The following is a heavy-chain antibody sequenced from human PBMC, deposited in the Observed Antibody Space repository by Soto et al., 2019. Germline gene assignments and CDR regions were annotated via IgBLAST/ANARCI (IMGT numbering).Heavy chain of an antibody. CDR1: GYTFTSYG. V-gene: IGHV1-18*01. CDR2: ISAYNGNT. D-gene: IGHD5-18*01. J-gene: IGHJ6*02. Sequence: GASVKVSCKASGYTFTSYGISWVRQAPGQGLEWMGWISAYNGNTNYAQKLQGRVTMTTDTSTSTAYMELRSLRSDDTAVYYCARDGYSGYDNQTEVDTAMVNVSYVYYGMDVWGQGTTVTVSS. CDR3: ARDGYSGYDNQTEVDTAMVNVSYVYYGMDV.